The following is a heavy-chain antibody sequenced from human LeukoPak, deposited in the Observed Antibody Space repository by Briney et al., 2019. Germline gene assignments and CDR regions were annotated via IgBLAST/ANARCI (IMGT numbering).Heavy chain of an antibody. J-gene: IGHJ4*02. CDR1: GYSINSGYY. Sequence: PSETLSLTCTVSGYSINSGYYWGWIRQPPGRGLEWVGSIYYSGYSGTTYYTPSLKSRVTISVDTSKNQFSLRLTSVTAADTAVYYCAGGVQWLAHDCWGQGTLVTVSS. CDR3: AGGVQWLAHDC. V-gene: IGHV4-38-2*02. D-gene: IGHD6-19*01. CDR2: IYYSGYSGTT.